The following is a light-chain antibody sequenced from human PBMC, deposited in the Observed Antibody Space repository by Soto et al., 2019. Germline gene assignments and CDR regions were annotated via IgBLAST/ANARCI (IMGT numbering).Light chain of an antibody. V-gene: IGKV3-11*01. CDR2: DVS. J-gene: IGKJ4*01. CDR3: QQRSNWPPT. Sequence: EIVLTQSPATLSLSLGDRATLSCRASQSVGKYLAWYQQKPGQLPRLLIYDVSNRATGIPARFSGSGSGTDFTLTISSLEPEDFAVYYCQQRSNWPPTFGGGTKVDIK. CDR1: QSVGKY.